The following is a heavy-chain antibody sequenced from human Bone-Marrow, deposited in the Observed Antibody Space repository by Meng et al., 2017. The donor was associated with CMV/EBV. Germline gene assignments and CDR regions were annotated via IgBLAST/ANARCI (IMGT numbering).Heavy chain of an antibody. J-gene: IGHJ4*02. Sequence: GGSLRLSCAASGFTFSSYEMNWVRQASGKGLEWVSVIYSDGSTYYADSVKGRFTIFRDNPKNTLYLQMNSLRAEDTAVYYCARDVSTYWGQGTLVTVSS. V-gene: IGHV3-53*01. CDR2: IYSDGST. CDR1: GFTFSSYE. D-gene: IGHD5/OR15-5a*01. CDR3: ARDVSTY.